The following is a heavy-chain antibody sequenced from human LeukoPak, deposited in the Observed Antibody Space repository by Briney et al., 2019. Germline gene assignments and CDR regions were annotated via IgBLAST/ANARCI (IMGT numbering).Heavy chain of an antibody. J-gene: IGHJ4*02. CDR1: GFTFSSFS. V-gene: IGHV3-21*01. Sequence: GGSLRLSCAASGFTFSSFSMNWVRQAPGKGLEWVSSISSSTTYIYYADSVKGRFTISRDNAKDSLYLQMNSLRAEDTAVYYCARGEPGFGGLPTVLDNWGQGTLVTVSS. CDR2: ISSSTTYI. D-gene: IGHD4-23*01. CDR3: ARGEPGFGGLPTVLDN.